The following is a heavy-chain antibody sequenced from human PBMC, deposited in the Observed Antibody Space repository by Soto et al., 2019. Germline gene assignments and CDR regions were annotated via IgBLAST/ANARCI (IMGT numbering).Heavy chain of an antibody. D-gene: IGHD6-13*01. V-gene: IGHV1-2*02. J-gene: IGHJ5*02. CDR3: ARGWEGSSWDGGSFDP. CDR1: GYTFTGYY. CDR2: INPNSGRP. Sequence: QVQLVQSGAEVKKPGASVKASCKASGYTFTGYYMHWVRQAPGQGLEWMGWINPNSGRPNYAQKFQGRVTMTRDTCISTASKELSRLRSDDTAVYSCARGWEGSSWDGGSFDPCGKGTLVTVSS.